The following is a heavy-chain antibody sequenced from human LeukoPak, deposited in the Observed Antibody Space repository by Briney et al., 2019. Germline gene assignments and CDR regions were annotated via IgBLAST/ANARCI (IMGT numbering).Heavy chain of an antibody. J-gene: IGHJ4*02. D-gene: IGHD5-18*01. CDR3: ARLGYSYGAIDY. CDR1: GGSISSYY. V-gene: IGHV4-59*08. CDR2: IYYSGST. Sequence: SETLSLTCTVSGGSISSYYWSWIRQPPGKGLEWIGYIYYSGSTNYNPSLKSRVTTSVDTSKNQFSLKLSSVTAADTAVYYCARLGYSYGAIDYWGQGTLVTVSS.